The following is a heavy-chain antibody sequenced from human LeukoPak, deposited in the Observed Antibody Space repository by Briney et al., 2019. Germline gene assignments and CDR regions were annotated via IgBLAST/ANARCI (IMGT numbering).Heavy chain of an antibody. CDR3: ARRSDRSGSPLRN. Sequence: SETLSLTCAVYGGYFSGNHWNWIRQPPGRGLEWIGEINYSGSTNYNPSLKSRVTISADTSKNQFSLKLSSVTAADTAVYYCARRSDRSGSPLRNWGRGTLVTVSS. J-gene: IGHJ4*02. V-gene: IGHV4-34*01. CDR1: GGYFSGNH. CDR2: INYSGST. D-gene: IGHD3-10*01.